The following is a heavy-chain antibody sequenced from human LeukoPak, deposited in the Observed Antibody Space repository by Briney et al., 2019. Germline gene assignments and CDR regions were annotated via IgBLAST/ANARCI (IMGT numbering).Heavy chain of an antibody. CDR2: TYYRSKWFN. CDR1: GDSVSSDSTA. J-gene: IGHJ6*02. Sequence: SQTLSLTCALSGDSVSSDSTAWNWIRQSPSRGLEWLGRTYYRSKWFNDYAVSVKSRITFNPDTSKNQFSLQLNSVTPEDTAVYYCSRGWGMDVWGQGTTVTVSS. CDR3: SRGWGMDV. V-gene: IGHV6-1*01. D-gene: IGHD2-15*01.